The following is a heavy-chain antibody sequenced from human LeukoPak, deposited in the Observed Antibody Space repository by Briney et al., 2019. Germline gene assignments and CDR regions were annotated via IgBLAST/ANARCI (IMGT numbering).Heavy chain of an antibody. CDR2: ISAYNGNT. D-gene: IGHD6-19*01. V-gene: IGHV1-18*01. CDR3: AKDAVVIAVAGSAFDY. J-gene: IGHJ4*02. CDR1: GYTFTSYG. Sequence: ASVKVSCKASGYTFTSYGISWVRQAPGQGLEWMGWISAYNGNTNYAQKLQGRVTMTTDTSTSTAYMELRSLRSDDTAVYYCAKDAVVIAVAGSAFDYWGQGTLVTVSS.